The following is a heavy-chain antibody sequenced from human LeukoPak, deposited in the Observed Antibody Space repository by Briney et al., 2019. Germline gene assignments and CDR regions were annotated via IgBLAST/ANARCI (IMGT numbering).Heavy chain of an antibody. CDR3: ARGGYYTEPFDY. Sequence: SETLSLTCTVSGGSISSHYWSWIRQPPGKGLEWIGYIYYSGSTNYNPSLKSRVTISVDTSKNQFSLKLSSVTAADTAVYYCARGGYYTEPFDYWGQGTLVTVSS. CDR1: GGSISSHY. J-gene: IGHJ4*02. CDR2: IYYSGST. D-gene: IGHD3-3*01. V-gene: IGHV4-59*11.